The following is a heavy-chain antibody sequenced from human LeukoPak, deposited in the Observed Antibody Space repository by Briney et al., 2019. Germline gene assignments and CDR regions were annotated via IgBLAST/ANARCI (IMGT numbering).Heavy chain of an antibody. Sequence: PSETLSLTCTVSGGSISSSSYYWGWIRQPPGKGLEWIGSIYYSGSTYYNPSLKSRVTISVDTSKNQFSLKLSSVTAADTAVYYCARGLIEYEESQPSTNAFDIWGQGTMVTVS. CDR2: IYYSGST. D-gene: IGHD2-2*01. V-gene: IGHV4-39*07. CDR3: ARGLIEYEESQPSTNAFDI. J-gene: IGHJ3*02. CDR1: GGSISSSSYY.